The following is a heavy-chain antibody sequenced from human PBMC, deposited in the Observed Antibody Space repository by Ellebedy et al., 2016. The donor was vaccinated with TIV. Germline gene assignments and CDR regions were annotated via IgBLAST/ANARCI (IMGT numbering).Heavy chain of an antibody. D-gene: IGHD2-21*02. CDR1: GNTFTSYY. Sequence: AASVKVSCKASGNTFTSYYMHWVRQAPGQGLEWMGIIDPRGGSTSYAPKFQDRVTMTRDTSASTLYMHLTSLTSDDTAVYYCARSFSDLVVTAISVWGQGTLVTVSS. J-gene: IGHJ4*02. V-gene: IGHV1-46*01. CDR3: ARSFSDLVVTAISV. CDR2: IDPRGGST.